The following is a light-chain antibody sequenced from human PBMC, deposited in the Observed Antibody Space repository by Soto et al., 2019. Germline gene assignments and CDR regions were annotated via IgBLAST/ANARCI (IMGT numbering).Light chain of an antibody. CDR3: QQVNVYPST. Sequence: IQLTQSPSSLSASVGDRVTITCRASQGISSYLGWYQQKPGKAPNLLIYDASTLHSGVPSRFSGGGSGTDFTLTISSLQPEDFATHYCQQVNVYPSTFGGGTKVDIK. V-gene: IGKV1-9*01. J-gene: IGKJ4*01. CDR2: DAS. CDR1: QGISSY.